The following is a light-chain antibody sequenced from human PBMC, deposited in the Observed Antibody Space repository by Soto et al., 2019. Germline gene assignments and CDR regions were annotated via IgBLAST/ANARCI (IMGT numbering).Light chain of an antibody. CDR2: GAS. J-gene: IGKJ1*01. CDR3: QQYNNWPPWT. V-gene: IGKV3-15*01. CDR1: QSVRSN. Sequence: EIVMTQSPATLSVSPGERATLSCRASQSVRSNLAWYQQKPGQAPRLLIYGASTRGTGVPGRFSGSGSGTEFTLTISSLQSEDFAVYYCQQYNNWPPWTFCQGTKVEIK.